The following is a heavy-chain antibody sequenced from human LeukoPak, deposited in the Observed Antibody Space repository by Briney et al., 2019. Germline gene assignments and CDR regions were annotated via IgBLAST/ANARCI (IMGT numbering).Heavy chain of an antibody. V-gene: IGHV1-18*01. CDR1: GYTFTSYG. CDR2: ISAYNGNT. CDR3: ASLSIAARPTGRTKGYFDY. D-gene: IGHD6-6*01. J-gene: IGHJ4*02. Sequence: GASVKVSCKASGYTFTSYGISWVRQAPGQGLEWMGWISAYNGNTNYAQKLQGRVTMTTDTSTSTAYMELRSLRSDDTAVYYCASLSIAARPTGRTKGYFDYWGQGILVTVSS.